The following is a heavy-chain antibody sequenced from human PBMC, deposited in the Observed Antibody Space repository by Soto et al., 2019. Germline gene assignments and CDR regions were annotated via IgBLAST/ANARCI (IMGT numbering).Heavy chain of an antibody. CDR1: GFTFRIYG. D-gene: IGHD6-19*01. CDR2: ISASGDST. CDR3: AIYRVITVADPFVY. J-gene: IGHJ4*02. Sequence: GGSLRLSCAASGFTFRIYGMSWVRQAPGKGLEWVSSISASGDSTYNADSVKGRFTISRDNSQNTLYLQMNSLRAEDTAVYYCAIYRVITVADPFVYWCQGTLVSVFS. V-gene: IGHV3-23*01.